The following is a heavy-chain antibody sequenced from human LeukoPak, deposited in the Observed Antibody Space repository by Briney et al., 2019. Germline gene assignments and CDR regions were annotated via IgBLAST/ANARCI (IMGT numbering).Heavy chain of an antibody. Sequence: GGSLRLSCAASGFTFSSYSMNWVRQAPGKGLEWVSLISGSGDITYYADSVKGRFTISRDNSKNTLYLQMNSLRVDDTAVYYCAKYLIRGVVGLGFDYWGQGNLVTVSS. CDR1: GFTFSSYS. CDR2: ISGSGDIT. V-gene: IGHV3-23*01. D-gene: IGHD3-10*01. CDR3: AKYLIRGVVGLGFDY. J-gene: IGHJ4*02.